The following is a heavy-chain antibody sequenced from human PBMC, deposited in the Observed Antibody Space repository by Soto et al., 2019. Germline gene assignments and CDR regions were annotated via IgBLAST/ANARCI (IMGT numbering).Heavy chain of an antibody. Sequence: ESGGGVVQPGRSLRLSCAASGFIFSTYGMHWVRQAPGKGLEWVAVISYDGSNQYYEDSVKGRFTISRDNSKNTLYLQMNSLRVEDTAVYYCAKSWSGSHGPFDMWGQGTMVTVSA. D-gene: IGHD2-8*02. CDR2: ISYDGSNQ. J-gene: IGHJ3*02. CDR1: GFIFSTYG. V-gene: IGHV3-30*18. CDR3: AKSWSGSHGPFDM.